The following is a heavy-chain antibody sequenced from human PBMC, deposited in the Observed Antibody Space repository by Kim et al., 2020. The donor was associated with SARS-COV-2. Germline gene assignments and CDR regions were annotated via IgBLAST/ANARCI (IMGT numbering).Heavy chain of an antibody. J-gene: IGHJ6*02. Sequence: RFTISRDNAKNSLYLQMNSLRAEDTAVYYCARDPGSSWYKESEGSGMDVWGQGTTVTVSS. D-gene: IGHD6-13*01. V-gene: IGHV3-11*04. CDR3: ARDPGSSWYKESEGSGMDV.